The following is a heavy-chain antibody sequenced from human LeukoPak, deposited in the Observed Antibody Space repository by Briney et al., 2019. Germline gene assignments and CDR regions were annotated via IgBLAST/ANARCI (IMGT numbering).Heavy chain of an antibody. Sequence: GGSLRLSCAASGFKFSDYWMSWVRQAPGKGLEWVANIKQDGSEENYVDSLRGRFTISRDNAKNSIYLQMNSLRADDTAVYYCARERYYYDSIAYNHYFCGFDIWGRGTSVTVSS. D-gene: IGHD3-22*01. V-gene: IGHV3-7*01. CDR2: IKQDGSEE. J-gene: IGHJ3*02. CDR1: GFKFSDYW. CDR3: ARERYYYDSIAYNHYFCGFDI.